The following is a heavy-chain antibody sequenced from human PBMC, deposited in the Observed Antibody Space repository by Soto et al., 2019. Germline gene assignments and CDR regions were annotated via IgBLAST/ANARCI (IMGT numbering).Heavy chain of an antibody. CDR3: ARDQVSGYCISTSCSNDGFDI. CDR1: ELSIINYG. J-gene: IGHJ3*02. D-gene: IGHD2-2*03. V-gene: IGHV3-30*03. Sequence: GGSLRLSCAASELSIINYGMHWVRQAPGKGLEWVAVISYNGNNKYYADSVRGRFTISRDNSRKTLYLHMSSLRAEDTAVYYCARDQVSGYCISTSCSNDGFDIWGQGTMVTVSS. CDR2: ISYNGNNK.